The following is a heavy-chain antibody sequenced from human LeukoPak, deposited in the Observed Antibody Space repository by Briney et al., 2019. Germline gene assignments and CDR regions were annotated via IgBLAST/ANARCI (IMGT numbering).Heavy chain of an antibody. J-gene: IGHJ3*02. Sequence: GASVKVSCEASGGTFSSYAISWVRQAPGQGLEWMGGIIPIFGTANYAQKFQGRVTITTDESTSTAYMELSSLRSEDTAVYYCASPAEVGATDHDAFDIWGQGTVVTVSS. CDR2: IIPIFGTA. CDR3: ASPAEVGATDHDAFDI. CDR1: GGTFSSYA. D-gene: IGHD1-26*01. V-gene: IGHV1-69*05.